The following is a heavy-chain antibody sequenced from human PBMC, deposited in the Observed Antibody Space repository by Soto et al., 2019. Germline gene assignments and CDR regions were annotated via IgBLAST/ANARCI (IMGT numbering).Heavy chain of an antibody. Sequence: GGSLRLSCAASGFTFRDYYMNWVRQAPGKGLEWVSSISSSSSYIYYADSVKGRFTISRDNAKNSLYLQMNSLRAEDTAVYYCARDLTDSSGYPGYNWFDPWGQGTLVTVSS. J-gene: IGHJ5*02. CDR2: ISSSSSYI. CDR1: GFTFRDYY. D-gene: IGHD3-22*01. V-gene: IGHV3-21*01. CDR3: ARDLTDSSGYPGYNWFDP.